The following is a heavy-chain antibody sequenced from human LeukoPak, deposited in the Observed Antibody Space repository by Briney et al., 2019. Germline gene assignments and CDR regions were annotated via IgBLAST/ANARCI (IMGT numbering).Heavy chain of an antibody. V-gene: IGHV4-59*01. D-gene: IGHD4-17*01. J-gene: IGHJ2*01. CDR3: AREPIYGDYRYFDL. CDR1: GGSISSYY. CDR2: IYYSGST. Sequence: KPSETLSLTCAVSGGSISSYYWSWIRQPPGKGLEWIGYIYYSGSTNYNPSLKSRATISVDTSKNQFSLKLSSVTAADTAVYYCAREPIYGDYRYFDLWGRGTLVTVSS.